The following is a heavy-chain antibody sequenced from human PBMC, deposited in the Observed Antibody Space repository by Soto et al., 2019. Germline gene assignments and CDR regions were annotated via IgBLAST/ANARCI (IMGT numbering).Heavy chain of an antibody. Sequence: PSQTLSLTCAISGDSASSNTASSNWIRQSPSRGLEWLGRTYFRSKWYNDYAVSVKSRIIINPDTSNNQFSLQLNSVTPEDTAVYFCAKGDNLGPKTGYAFDSWGQGIMVTVSS. CDR3: AKGDNLGPKTGYAFDS. V-gene: IGHV6-1*01. D-gene: IGHD5-12*01. J-gene: IGHJ4*02. CDR2: TYFRSKWYN. CDR1: GDSASSNTAS.